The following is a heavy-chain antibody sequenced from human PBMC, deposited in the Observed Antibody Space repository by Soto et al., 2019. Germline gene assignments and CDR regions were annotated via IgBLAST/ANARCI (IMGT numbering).Heavy chain of an antibody. CDR3: AKMQGWTCGQYHFDY. CDR1: GFPFSRFA. Sequence: EVQVLESGGGVVHLGGSLRLSCAAPGFPFSRFAMGWVRQAPGKGLEYVASISVGADGSFYADSVKGRFTISRDNSKKILYLQMNSLRAEDTAVYFCAKMQGWTCGQYHFDYWGLGTLATVSP. D-gene: IGHD2-2*01. J-gene: IGHJ4*02. V-gene: IGHV3-23*01. CDR2: ISVGADGS.